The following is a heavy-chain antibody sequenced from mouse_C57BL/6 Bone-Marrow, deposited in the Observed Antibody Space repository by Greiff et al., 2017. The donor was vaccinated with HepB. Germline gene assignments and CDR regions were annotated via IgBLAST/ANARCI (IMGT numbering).Heavy chain of an antibody. CDR2: IHPNSGST. CDR1: GYTFTSYW. J-gene: IGHJ2*01. Sequence: QVQLQQPRAELVKPGASVKLSCKASGYTFTSYWMHWVKQRPGQGLEWIGMIHPNSGSTNYNEKFKSKATLTVDKSSSTAYMQLSSLTSEDSAVYYCARRANYGPYYFDYWGQGTTLTVSS. CDR3: ARRANYGPYYFDY. D-gene: IGHD1-1*01. V-gene: IGHV1-64*01.